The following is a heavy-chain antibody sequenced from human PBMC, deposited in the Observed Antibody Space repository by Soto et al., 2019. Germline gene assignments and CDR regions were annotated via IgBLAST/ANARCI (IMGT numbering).Heavy chain of an antibody. CDR1: GFTFSSYI. CDR3: ARDSAGEGGY. V-gene: IGHV3-30-3*01. CDR2: VSFDGSDK. D-gene: IGHD3-16*01. Sequence: QVHLEESGGGVVQPGRSLRISCAASGFTFSSYIMHWVRQAPGKGREWVAAVSFDGSDKYYPESVKGRFTISRENSKNPLSLQMNSLRAEDRAVYYCARDSAGEGGYWGQGTLVTVSS. J-gene: IGHJ4*02.